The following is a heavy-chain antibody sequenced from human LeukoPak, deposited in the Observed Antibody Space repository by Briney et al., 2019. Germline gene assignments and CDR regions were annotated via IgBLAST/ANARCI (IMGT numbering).Heavy chain of an antibody. D-gene: IGHD2-15*01. CDR1: GYTFTSYG. CDR2: ISAYNGNT. CDR3: ARDSLAVAATPLDYYYGMDV. V-gene: IGHV1-18*01. J-gene: IGHJ6*02. Sequence: GASVKVSCKASGYTFTSYGISWVRQAPGRGLEWMGWISAYNGNTNYAQKLQGRVTMTTDTSTSTAYMELRSLRSDDTAVYYCARDSLAVAATPLDYYYGMDVWGQGTTVAVSS.